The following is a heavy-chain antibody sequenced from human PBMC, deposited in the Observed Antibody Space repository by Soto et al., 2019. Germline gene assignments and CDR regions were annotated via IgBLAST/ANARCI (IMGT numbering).Heavy chain of an antibody. V-gene: IGHV4-31*03. CDR2: IYYSGNT. Sequence: TLSLTCTFSGGSIRSGGYYWSWVRQNPRKGLEWIGNIYYSGNTYYNPSLKSRLTISVDTSKNQFSLNLSSVTAADTAVYYCARDRLMATAGTARHYFGLDVWGQGTTVTVSS. J-gene: IGHJ6*02. D-gene: IGHD5-18*01. CDR3: ARDRLMATAGTARHYFGLDV. CDR1: GGSIRSGGYY.